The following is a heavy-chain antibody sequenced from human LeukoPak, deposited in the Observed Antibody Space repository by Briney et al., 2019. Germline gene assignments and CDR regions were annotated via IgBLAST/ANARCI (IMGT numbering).Heavy chain of an antibody. CDR2: INHSGST. J-gene: IGHJ4*02. D-gene: IGHD1-26*01. V-gene: IGHV4-34*01. CDR3: ARARPIKRMIVGAIGFDY. Sequence: TSETLSLTCAVYGGSFSGYYWSWIRQPPGKGLEWSGEINHSGSTNYNPSLKSRVTISVDTSKNQFSLKLSSVTAADTAVYYCARARPIKRMIVGAIGFDYWGQGTLVTVSS. CDR1: GGSFSGYY.